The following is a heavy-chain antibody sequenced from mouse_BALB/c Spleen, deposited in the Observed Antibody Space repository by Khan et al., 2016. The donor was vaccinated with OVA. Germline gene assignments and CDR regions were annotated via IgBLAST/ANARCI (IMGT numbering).Heavy chain of an antibody. V-gene: IGHV2-4*02. CDR3: ARLLRLRSYYAMDY. J-gene: IGHJ4*01. Sequence: QMQLEESGPGLVQPSQSLSITCTVSGFSLTSYGVHWVRQPPGKGLEWLGVIWSGGSTDYNAAFISRLSISKDNSKSQVFFKMNSLQADDTAIYYCARLLRLRSYYAMDYWGQGTSVTVSS. D-gene: IGHD1-2*01. CDR2: IWSGGST. CDR1: GFSLTSYG.